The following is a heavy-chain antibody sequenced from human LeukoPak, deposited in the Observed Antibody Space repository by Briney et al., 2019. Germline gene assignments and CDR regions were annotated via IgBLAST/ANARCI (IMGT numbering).Heavy chain of an antibody. D-gene: IGHD6-19*01. CDR2: IYHSGST. J-gene: IGHJ3*01. CDR3: ARAGVAGPPPV. V-gene: IGHV4-39*02. Sequence: SETLSLTCTVSGGSMSSTSHYWGWIRQPPGKGLEWIGSIYHSGSTYYNPSLKSRVTISVDRSKHHFSLKMSSVTAADTAVYYCARAGVAGPPPVWGQGTMVTVSS. CDR1: GGSMSSTSHY.